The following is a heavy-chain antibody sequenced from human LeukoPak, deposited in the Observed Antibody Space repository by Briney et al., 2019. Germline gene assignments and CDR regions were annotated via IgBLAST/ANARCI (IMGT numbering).Heavy chain of an antibody. Sequence: PGGSLTLSCAVSRFSIGSDSMRCVRLQPRGGREWVSSIIVSGGNTHYAHSVKGRVTISRDNSKNTMYLQMSGLRGEDTGEYYCGEYIFWCDCWRRETVVSVSS. D-gene: IGHD2-21*01. CDR1: RFSIGSDS. CDR2: IIVSGGNT. V-gene: IGHV3-23*01. CDR3: GEYIFWCDC. J-gene: IGHJ4*02.